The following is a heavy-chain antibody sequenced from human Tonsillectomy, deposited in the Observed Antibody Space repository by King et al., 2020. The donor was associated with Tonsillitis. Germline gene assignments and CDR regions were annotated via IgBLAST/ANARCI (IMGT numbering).Heavy chain of an antibody. CDR2: IYYTGTT. CDR1: DDSISTHY. Sequence: QMQLQESGPGLVKPSETLSLSCTVSDDSISTHYWTWIRQSPGKGLEWIAFIYYTGTTNYNPSLKSRVTISLDPSSNQFSLKLRSVTAADTAVYYCARGPSRLWFGDYWGQGTLVTVSS. V-gene: IGHV4-59*11. D-gene: IGHD3-10*01. CDR3: ARGPSRLWFGDY. J-gene: IGHJ4*02.